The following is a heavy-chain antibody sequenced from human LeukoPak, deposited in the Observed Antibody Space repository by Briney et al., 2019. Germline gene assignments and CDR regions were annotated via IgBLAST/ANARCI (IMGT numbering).Heavy chain of an antibody. CDR1: GFTFSSYV. D-gene: IGHD5-24*01. J-gene: IGHJ6*03. V-gene: IGHV3-30*19. CDR3: ARDTGDGVTPPDYYYYMDV. CDR2: ISYDGSTT. Sequence: PGGSLRLSCAASGFTFSSYVMHWVRQAPGKGLEWVAFISYDGSTTYYSDSVKGRFTISRDNSKSTLYLQMNSLRAEDTAVFYCARDTGDGVTPPDYYYYMDVWGTGTTVTVSS.